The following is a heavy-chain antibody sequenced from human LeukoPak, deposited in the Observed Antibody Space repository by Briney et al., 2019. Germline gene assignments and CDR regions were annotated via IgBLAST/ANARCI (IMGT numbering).Heavy chain of an antibody. Sequence: ASVKVSCKASGYTFTSYDINRVRQATGQGLEWMGWIIPIFGTANYAQKFQGRVTITADKSTSTAYMELSSLRSEDTAVYYCARDSYYDSSGYYSGWGQGTLVTVSS. CDR3: ARDSYYDSSGYYSG. V-gene: IGHV1-69*06. D-gene: IGHD3-22*01. CDR1: GYTFTSYD. CDR2: IIPIFGTA. J-gene: IGHJ1*01.